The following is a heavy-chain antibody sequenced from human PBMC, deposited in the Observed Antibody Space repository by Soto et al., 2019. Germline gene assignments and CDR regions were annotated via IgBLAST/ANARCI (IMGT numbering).Heavy chain of an antibody. J-gene: IGHJ5*02. CDR2: IYPGDSVT. Sequence: GESLKISCKGSGYTFTSYWIGWVRQMPGKGLEWMGIIYPGDSVTRYSPSFQDQVTISVDKSITTAYLQWSSLKASDTAMYYCARVMNYFDSSMFGWFDPWGQGTLVTVSS. D-gene: IGHD3-22*01. CDR3: ARVMNYFDSSMFGWFDP. CDR1: GYTFTSYW. V-gene: IGHV5-51*01.